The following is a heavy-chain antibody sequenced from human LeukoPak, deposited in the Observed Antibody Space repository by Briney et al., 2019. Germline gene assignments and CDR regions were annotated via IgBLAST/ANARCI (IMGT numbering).Heavy chain of an antibody. V-gene: IGHV4-34*01. CDR2: INHSGST. Sequence: PSETLSLTCAVYGGSFSGYYWSWIRQPPGKGLEWIGEINHSGSTNYNPSLKSRVTISVDTPKNQFSLKLSSVTAADTAVYYCARRGYDSPRYYYYYYMDVWGKGTTVTISS. D-gene: IGHD5-12*01. CDR3: ARRGYDSPRYYYYYYMDV. J-gene: IGHJ6*03. CDR1: GGSFSGYY.